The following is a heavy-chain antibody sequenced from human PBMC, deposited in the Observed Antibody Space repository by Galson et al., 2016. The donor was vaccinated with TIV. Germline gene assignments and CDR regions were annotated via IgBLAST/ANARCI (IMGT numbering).Heavy chain of an antibody. Sequence: SVKVSCKASGYTFTNHVIHWVRQAPGQSLEWMGWIKGENGNTKYSEKFQGRVTFTRDTSATTIYMELRPLRSDDSSVYCCARVYGGADYWYFDLWGRGTPVIVSS. CDR3: ARVYGGADYWYFDL. V-gene: IGHV1-3*01. D-gene: IGHD4-23*01. CDR1: GYTFTNHV. CDR2: IKGENGNT. J-gene: IGHJ2*01.